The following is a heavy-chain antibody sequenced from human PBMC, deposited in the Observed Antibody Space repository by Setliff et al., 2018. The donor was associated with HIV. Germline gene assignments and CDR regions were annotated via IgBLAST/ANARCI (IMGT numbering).Heavy chain of an antibody. CDR2: ISYDGSNE. V-gene: IGHV3-30*04. Sequence: GGSLRLSCAASGFSFSSSGMNWVRQAPGKGLEWVALISYDGSNEYYADSVKGRFTVSRDNSKNTLYLQMNSLRPEDTAVYYCARVGGGVGEPHPGDYYFYMDVWGKGTTVTVSS. CDR3: ARVGGGVGEPHPGDYYFYMDV. J-gene: IGHJ6*03. CDR1: GFSFSSSG. D-gene: IGHD3-16*01.